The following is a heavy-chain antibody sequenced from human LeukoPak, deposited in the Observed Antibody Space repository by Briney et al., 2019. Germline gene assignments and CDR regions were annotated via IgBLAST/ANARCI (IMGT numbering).Heavy chain of an antibody. CDR1: VFALSDYG. CDR3: ARGFYGSGTYLFDS. CDR2: ITSDGKTL. D-gene: IGHD3-10*01. V-gene: IGHV3-48*04. J-gene: IGHJ4*02. Sequence: GGSLRLSCIASVFALSDYGINWVREAPGKGLEWVSYITSDGKTLYYADSVKGRFTISRDNAKKSFFLQLNSLRAEDTAVYHCARGFYGSGTYLFDSWGQAALVTVAS.